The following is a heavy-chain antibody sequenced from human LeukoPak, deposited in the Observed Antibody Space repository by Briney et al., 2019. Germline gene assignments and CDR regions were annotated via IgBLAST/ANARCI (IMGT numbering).Heavy chain of an antibody. V-gene: IGHV3-23*01. CDR1: GFTFSSYA. J-gene: IGHJ4*02. CDR3: AKDRGFIMIVVVIGGAFDY. D-gene: IGHD3-22*01. CDR2: ISGSGGST. Sequence: PGASLRLSCAASGFTFSSYATSWVRQAPGKGLEWVSAISGSGGSTYYADSVKGRFTISRDNSKNTLYLQMNSLRAEDTAVYYCAKDRGFIMIVVVIGGAFDYWGQGTLVTVSS.